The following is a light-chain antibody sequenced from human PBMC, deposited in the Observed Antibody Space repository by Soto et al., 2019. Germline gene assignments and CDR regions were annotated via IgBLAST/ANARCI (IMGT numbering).Light chain of an antibody. CDR2: DAS. CDR3: QKRSNWHRIT. J-gene: IGKJ5*01. V-gene: IGKV3-11*01. Sequence: DIVLTHSPGTLSLSPGERASLCWTASRSVSSYLAGYQQKPGQAPTLLIYDASNRATGIPDRFSGSGSGTDVTIIISSLEPEDFAVYYCQKRSNWHRITFGQGTRLEIK. CDR1: RSVSSY.